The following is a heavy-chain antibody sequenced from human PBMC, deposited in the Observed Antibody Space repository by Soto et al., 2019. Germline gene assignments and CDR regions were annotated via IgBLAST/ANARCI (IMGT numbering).Heavy chain of an antibody. Sequence: EGQVVESGGDLVQPGDSLTISCAASGFTFSTYAMSWVRQAPGKGLEWVSGIHKTGTITFYADSVKGRFTISRDNSRNTLYLQMNSLRAEDTAVYYCAKVQGSGSGLYYFHYYGMDVWGQGTTVTVSS. CDR1: GFTFSTYA. V-gene: IGHV3-23*05. J-gene: IGHJ6*02. D-gene: IGHD3-10*01. CDR3: AKVQGSGSGLYYFHYYGMDV. CDR2: IHKTGTIT.